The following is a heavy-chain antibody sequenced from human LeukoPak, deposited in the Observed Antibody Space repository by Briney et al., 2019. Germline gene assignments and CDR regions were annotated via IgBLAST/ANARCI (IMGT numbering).Heavy chain of an antibody. CDR3: AGHHPRNTVDF. CDR2: ISDIGSI. CDR1: GFTFSSYS. D-gene: IGHD2-8*02. Sequence: GSLRLSCAASGFTFSSYSMNWVRQAPGKGLEWIAYISDIGSIDYNPSLKSRVTISLETSKNQFSLKLSSVTAADTAVYYCAGHHPRNTVDFWGQGTLVTVSS. J-gene: IGHJ4*02. V-gene: IGHV4-59*08.